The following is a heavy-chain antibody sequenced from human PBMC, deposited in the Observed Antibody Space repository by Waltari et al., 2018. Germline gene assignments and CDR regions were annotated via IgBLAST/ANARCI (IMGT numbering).Heavy chain of an antibody. CDR2: IDSGGST. J-gene: IGHJ4*02. V-gene: IGHV3-23*03. CDR1: GFTLSAYG. CDR3: ARGRDPGVVGGLSF. Sequence: EVQLLESGGNLIQPGGSLRLSCAASGFTLSAYGMHWVRQAPGNGLEWVSVIDSGGSTKYADSVQGRFIISREKSRNMVYLQMSSLTTEDTAVYYCARGRDPGVVGGLSFWGLGTLVTVSS. D-gene: IGHD1-26*01.